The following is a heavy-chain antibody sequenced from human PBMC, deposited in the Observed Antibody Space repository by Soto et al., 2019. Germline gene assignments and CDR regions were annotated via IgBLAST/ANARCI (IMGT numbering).Heavy chain of an antibody. J-gene: IGHJ6*03. V-gene: IGHV4-59*01. CDR2: IYYSGST. CDR1: GGSSSSYY. CDR3: ARDFPPPVRTTYYHSGYYMYV. D-gene: IGHD3-3*01. Sequence: TLSLTCSVSGGSSSSYYWSWIRQPPGKGLEWIGYIYYSGSTNYNPSLKSRVTISVDTSKNQFSLKLSSVTAADTAVYYCARDFPPPVRTTYYHSGYYMYVWGKGTTVTVSS.